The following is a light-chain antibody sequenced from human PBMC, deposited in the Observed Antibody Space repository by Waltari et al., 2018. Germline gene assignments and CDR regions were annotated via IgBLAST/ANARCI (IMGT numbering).Light chain of an antibody. CDR1: QGVSTS. J-gene: IGKJ1*01. Sequence: DIQMTQSPSTLSASVGDRVTITCRASQGVSTSLAWYQQKPGKAPKVLIYKASSLESGVPLRFSGSGSGTEFTLTITSLQPDDVAIYSCKQYITYPWTFGQGTKVEVK. V-gene: IGKV1-5*03. CDR2: KAS. CDR3: KQYITYPWT.